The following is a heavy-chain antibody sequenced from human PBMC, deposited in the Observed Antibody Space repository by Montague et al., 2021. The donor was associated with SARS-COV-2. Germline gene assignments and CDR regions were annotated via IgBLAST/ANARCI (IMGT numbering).Heavy chain of an antibody. CDR2: ISYTGHTRY. CDR3: ERSLYSVSWCPD. D-gene: IGHD5/OR15-5a*01. V-gene: IGHV4-34*01. Sequence: SEILSLTCAVYGESSDGYFWSWIRLSPGKALEWIGEISYTGHTRYNPNPSLRGRVSISTASSKNQFSLNLTSVTAADTAVYYCERSLYSVSWCPDGGQGTQVTVSS. CDR1: GESSDGYF. J-gene: IGHJ4*02.